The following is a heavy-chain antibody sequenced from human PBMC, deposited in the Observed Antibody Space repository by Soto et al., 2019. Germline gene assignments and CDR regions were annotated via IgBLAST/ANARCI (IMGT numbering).Heavy chain of an antibody. J-gene: IGHJ5*02. Sequence: GGSLRLSCAASGFTFSSYSMNWVRQAPGKGLEWVSSISSSSSYIYYADSVKGRFTISRDNAKNSLYLQMNSLRAEDTAVYYCAILGDLGYCSGGSCNSVNWFDPWGQGTLVT. CDR3: AILGDLGYCSGGSCNSVNWFDP. CDR1: GFTFSSYS. V-gene: IGHV3-21*01. CDR2: ISSSSSYI. D-gene: IGHD2-15*01.